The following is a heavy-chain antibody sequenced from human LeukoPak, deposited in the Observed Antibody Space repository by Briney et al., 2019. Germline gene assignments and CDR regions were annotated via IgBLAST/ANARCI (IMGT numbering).Heavy chain of an antibody. Sequence: GSLRLSCAASGFTFSSYAMSWIRQPPGKGLEWIGYIYYSGSTNYNPSLKSRDTISVDTSKNQFSLKLSSVTAADTAVYYCTSNGYYSLDYWGQGTLVTVSS. CDR1: GFTFSSYA. CDR2: IYYSGST. CDR3: TSNGYYSLDY. D-gene: IGHD4-17*01. J-gene: IGHJ4*02. V-gene: IGHV4-59*01.